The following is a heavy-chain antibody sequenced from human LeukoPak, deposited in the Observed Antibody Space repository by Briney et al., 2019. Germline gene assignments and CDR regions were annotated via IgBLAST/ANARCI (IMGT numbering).Heavy chain of an antibody. V-gene: IGHV3-23*01. CDR3: AKNSDYYGSSGSPDY. CDR2: ISGSSDST. CDR1: GFAFSSYA. D-gene: IGHD3-22*01. Sequence: GVSLRLSCAASGFAFSSYAMSWVRQAPGKGLEWVSGISGSSDSTYYADSVQGRFTISRDNFKNMLYLQMNSLRAEDTAVYYCAKNSDYYGSSGSPDYWGQGTLVTVSS. J-gene: IGHJ4*02.